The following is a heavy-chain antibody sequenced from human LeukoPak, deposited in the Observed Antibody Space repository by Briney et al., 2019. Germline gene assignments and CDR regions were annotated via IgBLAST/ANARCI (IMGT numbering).Heavy chain of an antibody. D-gene: IGHD3-10*01. CDR1: AFTFSDYY. Sequence: GGSLRLSCAASAFTFSDYYMSWIRQAPGKGLEWVSYISTGSHNTNYADSVKGRFTISRDDARNSLFLQINSLRAEDMAVYYCARFYGLGTWNDAFDIWGQGTMVTVSS. J-gene: IGHJ3*02. CDR3: ARFYGLGTWNDAFDI. CDR2: ISTGSHNT. V-gene: IGHV3-11*03.